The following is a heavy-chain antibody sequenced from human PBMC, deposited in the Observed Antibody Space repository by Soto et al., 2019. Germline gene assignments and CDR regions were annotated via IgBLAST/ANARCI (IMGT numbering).Heavy chain of an antibody. D-gene: IGHD2-15*01. CDR3: AKVARYLVVAASGRFAP. Sequence: PGGSLRLSCAASGFTFSSYAMSWVRQAPGKGLEWVSAISGSGGSTYYADSVKGRFTISRDNSKNTLYLQMNSLRAEDTAVYYCAKVARYLVVAASGRFAPWGQGTLVTVS. CDR1: GFTFSSYA. V-gene: IGHV3-23*01. CDR2: ISGSGGST. J-gene: IGHJ5*02.